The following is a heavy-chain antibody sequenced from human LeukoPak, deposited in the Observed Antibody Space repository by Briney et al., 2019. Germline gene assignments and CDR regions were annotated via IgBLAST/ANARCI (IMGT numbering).Heavy chain of an antibody. D-gene: IGHD3-10*01. V-gene: IGHV3-74*01. CDR3: AKDYYYGSGDPDFHYYYYMDV. Sequence: PGGSLRLSCAASGFTFSNYWMHWVRQAPGKGLVWVSRLNSDGSSTNYADSVKGRFTISRDNAKNTLYLQMNSLRAEDTAVYYCAKDYYYGSGDPDFHYYYYMDVWGKGTTVTISS. CDR2: LNSDGSST. CDR1: GFTFSNYW. J-gene: IGHJ6*03.